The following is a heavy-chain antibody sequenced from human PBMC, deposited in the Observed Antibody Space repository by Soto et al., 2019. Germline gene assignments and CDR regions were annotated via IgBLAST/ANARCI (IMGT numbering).Heavy chain of an antibody. CDR3: ARDYTAMAPYYFDY. Sequence: PGGSLRLSCTVSGFTFTNYGINWVRQAPGKGLEWVSSVSKSDYTYYSDSVKGRFTISRDNAKNSVSLQMNSLRAEDTAVYYCARDYTAMAPYYFDYWGQGTLVTVSS. CDR2: VSKSDYT. D-gene: IGHD5-18*01. V-gene: IGHV3-21*01. CDR1: GFTFTNYG. J-gene: IGHJ4*02.